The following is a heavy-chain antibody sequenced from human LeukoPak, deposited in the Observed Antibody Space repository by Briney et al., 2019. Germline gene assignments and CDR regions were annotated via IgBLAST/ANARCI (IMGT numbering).Heavy chain of an antibody. Sequence: GGSLRLSCVASGFTFNTYTMNWVRQAPGKGLEWISCVGRDGSIHYADSVKGRITISRDNAKNSQFLQMNSLRAEDTAVYYCAKVWQLVLDYWGQGTLVTVSS. J-gene: IGHJ4*02. D-gene: IGHD6-6*01. V-gene: IGHV3-21*04. CDR3: AKVWQLVLDY. CDR1: GFTFNTYT. CDR2: VGRDGSI.